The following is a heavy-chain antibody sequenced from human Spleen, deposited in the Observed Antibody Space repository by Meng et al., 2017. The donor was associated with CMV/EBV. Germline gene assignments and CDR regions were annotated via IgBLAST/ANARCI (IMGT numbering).Heavy chain of an antibody. J-gene: IGHJ5*02. CDR2: IYPGNSDT. V-gene: IGHV5-51*01. Sequence: GESLKISCKGSGNSFTSYWSGWVRQVPGKGLEWRGIIYPGNSDTRYSPSFQGQVTISADKSISTAYLQWSSLKASDTAMYYCARRGGDFHWFDPWGQGTLVTVSS. D-gene: IGHD4-17*01. CDR3: ARRGGDFHWFDP. CDR1: GNSFTSYW.